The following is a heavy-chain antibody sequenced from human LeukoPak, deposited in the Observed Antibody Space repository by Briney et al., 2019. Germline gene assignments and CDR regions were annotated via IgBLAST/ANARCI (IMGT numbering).Heavy chain of an antibody. CDR3: AKDLYYYDSSGSHYFDY. D-gene: IGHD3-22*01. V-gene: IGHV3-30*02. CDR2: IRYDGSNK. CDR1: GFTFSSYG. J-gene: IGHJ4*02. Sequence: GGSLRLXCAASGFTFSSYGMHWVRQAPGKGLEWVAFIRYDGSNKYYADSVKGRFPISRDNSKNTMYMQMNSLRAEDTAVYYCAKDLYYYDSSGSHYFDYWGQGTLVTVSS.